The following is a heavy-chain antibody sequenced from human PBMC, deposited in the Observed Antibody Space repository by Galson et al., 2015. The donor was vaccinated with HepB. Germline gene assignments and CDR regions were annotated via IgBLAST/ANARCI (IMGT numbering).Heavy chain of an antibody. CDR1: GYTPPELS. V-gene: IGHV1-24*01. CDR3: AAGYFDISTSYLGY. Sequence: SVKVSCKVSGYTPPELSLHWVRQAPGKGLEWMGGFDPEEGEIIYAQEFQDRATMTEDTSTDTAYMELSSLRSDDTAVYYCAAGYFDISTSYLGYWGQGTLVTVSS. J-gene: IGHJ4*02. CDR2: FDPEEGEI. D-gene: IGHD3-9*01.